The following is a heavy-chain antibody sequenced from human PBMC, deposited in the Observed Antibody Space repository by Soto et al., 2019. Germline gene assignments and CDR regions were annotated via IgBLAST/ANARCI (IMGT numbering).Heavy chain of an antibody. CDR3: ARRYGSSFDY. D-gene: IGHD6-13*01. J-gene: IGHJ4*02. CDR1: GGSISSYY. CDR2: IYYSGRT. V-gene: IGHV4-59*08. Sequence: PSETLSLTCTVSGGSISSYYWSWIRQPPGKGLEWIGYIYYSGRTNYNPSLKSRVNISVDTSKNQLSLKLSSVTAADTAVYYCARRYGSSFDYWGQGTLVTVSS.